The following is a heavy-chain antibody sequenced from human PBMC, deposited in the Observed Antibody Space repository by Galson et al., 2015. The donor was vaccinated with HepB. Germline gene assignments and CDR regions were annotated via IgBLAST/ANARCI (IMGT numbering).Heavy chain of an antibody. CDR1: GFPFSRYT. CDR2: ISSNGNPI. J-gene: IGHJ2*01. D-gene: IGHD3-10*01. CDR3: ARVHFGLASISRYWYFDL. V-gene: IGHV3-48*02. Sequence: SLRLSCAASGFPFSRYTMNWVRQAPRKGQESVSYISSNGNPIYDAETVKGRFIISRDNAQNSLYLQMNSLRDEDTAVYYCARVHFGLASISRYWYFDLWGRGTLVTVSS.